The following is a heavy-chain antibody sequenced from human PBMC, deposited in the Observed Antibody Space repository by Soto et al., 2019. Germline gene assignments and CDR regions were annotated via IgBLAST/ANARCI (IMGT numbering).Heavy chain of an antibody. J-gene: IGHJ6*02. CDR2: SNHSGST. V-gene: IGHV4-34*01. CDR3: ARGGLIRFLEWLRHYGMDV. CDR1: GWSFSGYY. D-gene: IGHD3-3*01. Sequence: SETLSLTCAVYGWSFSGYYWSWIRQPPGKGLEGIGESNHSGSTNYNQSLKSRVTISVDTSKNQFSLKLSSVTAADTAVYYCARGGLIRFLEWLRHYGMDVWGQGTTVTVSS.